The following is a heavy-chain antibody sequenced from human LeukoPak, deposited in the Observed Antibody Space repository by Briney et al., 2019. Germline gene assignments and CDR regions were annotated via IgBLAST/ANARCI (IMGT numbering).Heavy chain of an antibody. D-gene: IGHD3-10*01. CDR2: ISASGGST. J-gene: IGHJ4*02. CDR1: GFTFSSSA. V-gene: IGHV3-23*01. CDR3: AKYYYGSGSSDFDY. Sequence: GGSLRLSCEASGFTFSSSAMSWVRQVPGKGLEWVSGISASGGSTSYADSVRGRFTISRDNSKNTLYLQMNSLRAEDTAVYYCAKYYYGSGSSDFDYWGQGTLVTVSS.